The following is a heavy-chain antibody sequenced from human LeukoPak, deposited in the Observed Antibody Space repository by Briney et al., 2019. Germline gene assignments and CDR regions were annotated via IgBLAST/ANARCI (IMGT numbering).Heavy chain of an antibody. J-gene: IGHJ4*02. CDR2: ISAYNGNT. V-gene: IGHV1-18*01. Sequence: ASVNVSCKASGYTFTTYGISLVRQAPGQGLEWMGWISAYNGNTNYAQKLQGRVTMTSDTSTKTAYMELRSLRSNDTAVYYCASVYCSAGTCYGLLDFWGRGTLVIVSS. CDR3: ASVYCSAGTCYGLLDF. CDR1: GYTFTTYG. D-gene: IGHD2-15*01.